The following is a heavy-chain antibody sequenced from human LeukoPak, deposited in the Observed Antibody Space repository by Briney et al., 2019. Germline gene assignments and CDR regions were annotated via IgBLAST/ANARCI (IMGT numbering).Heavy chain of an antibody. D-gene: IGHD1-26*01. CDR1: GGSISSYY. CDR3: ARVRSGSYYHCFDY. CDR2: IYYSGST. V-gene: IGHV4-59*01. J-gene: IGHJ4*02. Sequence: PSETLSLTCTVSGGSISSYYWSWIRQPPGKGLEWIGYIYYSGSTNYNPSLKSRVTISVDTSKNQFSLKLSSVTAADTAVYYCARVRSGSYYHCFDYWGQGTLVTVSS.